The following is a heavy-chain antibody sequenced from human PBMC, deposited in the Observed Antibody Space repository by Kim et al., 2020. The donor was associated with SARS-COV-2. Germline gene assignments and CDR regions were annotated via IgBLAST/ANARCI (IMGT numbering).Heavy chain of an antibody. CDR1: GFTFSSYA. D-gene: IGHD2-21*01. CDR3: ARDLSEGSIEAFDI. J-gene: IGHJ3*02. V-gene: IGHV3-30-3*01. CDR2: ISYDGSNK. Sequence: GGSLRLSCAASGFTFSSYAMHWVRQAPGKGLEWVAVISYDGSNKYYADSVKGRFTISRDNSKNTLYLQMNSLRAEDTAVYYCARDLSEGSIEAFDIWGQG.